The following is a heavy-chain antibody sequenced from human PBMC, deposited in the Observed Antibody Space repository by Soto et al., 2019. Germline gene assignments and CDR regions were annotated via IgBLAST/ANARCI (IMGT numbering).Heavy chain of an antibody. CDR2: IWYDGSNK. CDR3: ARATYDFWSFYYYYMDV. D-gene: IGHD3-3*01. V-gene: IGHV3-33*01. J-gene: IGHJ6*03. CDR1: GFTFSSYG. Sequence: QVQLVESGGGVVQPGRSLRLSCAASGFTFSSYGMHWVRQAPGKRLEWVAVIWYDGSNKYYADSVKGRFTISRDNSKNTLYLQMNSLRAEDTAVYYCARATYDFWSFYYYYMDVWGKGTTVTVSS.